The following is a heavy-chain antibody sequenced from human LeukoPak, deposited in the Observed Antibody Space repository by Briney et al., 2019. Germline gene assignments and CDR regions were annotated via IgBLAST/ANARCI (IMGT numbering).Heavy chain of an antibody. J-gene: IGHJ4*02. CDR2: ISSSSSTI. D-gene: IGHD3-22*01. CDR3: ARGPAYYDGSGYYY. V-gene: IGHV3-48*01. Sequence: GGSLRLSCAASGFTFSSYSMNWVRQAPGKGLEWVSYISSSSSTIYYADSVKGRFSISRDNAKNSLYLQMNSLRAEDTAVYYCARGPAYYDGSGYYYWGQGTLVTVSS. CDR1: GFTFSSYS.